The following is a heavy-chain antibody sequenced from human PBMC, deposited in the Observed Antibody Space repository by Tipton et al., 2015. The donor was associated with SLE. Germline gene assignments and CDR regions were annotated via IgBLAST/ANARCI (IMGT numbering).Heavy chain of an antibody. J-gene: IGHJ4*02. V-gene: IGHV4-39*07. CDR1: GGSISSSSYY. CDR2: IYYSGST. Sequence: TLSLTCTVSGGSISSSSYYWGWIRQPPGKGLEWIGSIYYSGSTYYNPSLKSRVTISVDTSKNQFSLKLTSVTTADTAVYYCARGSDIFEYWGQGTLVTVSS. CDR3: ARGSDIFEY. D-gene: IGHD3-9*01.